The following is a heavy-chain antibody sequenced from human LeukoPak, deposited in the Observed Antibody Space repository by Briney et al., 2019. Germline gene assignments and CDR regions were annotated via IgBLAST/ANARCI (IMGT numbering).Heavy chain of an antibody. J-gene: IGHJ4*02. CDR1: GGSISSYY. V-gene: IGHV4-59*01. Sequence: PSETLSLTCTVSGGSISSYYWSWIRQPPGKGLEWIGYIYYSGSTNYNPSLKSRVTISVDTSKNQLSLKLSSVTAADTAVYYCAAVVRGVIIKGGQGTLVTVSS. CDR2: IYYSGST. D-gene: IGHD3-10*01. CDR3: AAVVRGVIIK.